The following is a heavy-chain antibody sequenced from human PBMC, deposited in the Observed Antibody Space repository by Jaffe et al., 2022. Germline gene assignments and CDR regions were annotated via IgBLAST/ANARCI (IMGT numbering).Heavy chain of an antibody. V-gene: IGHV4-61*02. J-gene: IGHJ3*02. Sequence: QVQLQESGPGLVKPSQTLSLTCTVSGGSISSGSYYWSWIRQPAGKGLEWIGRIYTSGSTNYNPSLKSRVTISVDTSKNQFSLKLSSVTAADTAVYYCARGEMYYYDSSGTDAFDIWGQGTMVTVSS. CDR3: ARGEMYYYDSSGTDAFDI. CDR1: GGSISSGSYY. D-gene: IGHD3-22*01. CDR2: IYTSGST.